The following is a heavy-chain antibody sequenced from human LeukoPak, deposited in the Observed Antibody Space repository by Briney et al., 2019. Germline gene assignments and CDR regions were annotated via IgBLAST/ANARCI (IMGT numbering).Heavy chain of an antibody. J-gene: IGHJ4*02. CDR3: ARVIRGGSGFDY. CDR1: GFTFSSYA. CDR2: ISYDGSNK. D-gene: IGHD3-3*01. Sequence: GGSLRLSCAPSGFTFSSYAMHWVRQAPGKGLEWVAVISYDGSNKYYADSVKGRFTISRDNSKNTLYLQMNSLRAEDTAVYYCARVIRGGSGFDYWGQGTLVTVSS. V-gene: IGHV3-30-3*01.